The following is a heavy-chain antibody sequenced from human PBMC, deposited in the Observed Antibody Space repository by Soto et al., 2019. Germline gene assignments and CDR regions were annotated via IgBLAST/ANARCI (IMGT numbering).Heavy chain of an antibody. J-gene: IGHJ4*02. CDR3: AKDVRAGYFDY. D-gene: IGHD6-25*01. CDR2: ISGSGGST. Sequence: GGSLRLSCAASGFTFSSYAMSWVRQAPGKGLEWVSAISGSGGSTYYADSVKGRFTISRDNSKNTLYVQMNSLRAEDRAVYYCAKDVRAGYFDYWGQGTLVTVSS. V-gene: IGHV3-23*01. CDR1: GFTFSSYA.